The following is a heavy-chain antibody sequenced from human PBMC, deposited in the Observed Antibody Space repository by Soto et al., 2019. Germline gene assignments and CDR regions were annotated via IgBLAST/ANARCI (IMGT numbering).Heavy chain of an antibody. D-gene: IGHD2-15*01. CDR3: AREENCSDGICYSEYFQR. V-gene: IGHV1-46*01. J-gene: IGHJ1*01. Sequence: ASVKVSCKASGYIFAAYSMHWVRQAPGQGLEWMGVVNPSGGSTNYAQKFQGRITMTRDTSTSTVYMDLSSLTSEDTAVYYCAREENCSDGICYSEYFQRWGQGTLVTVSS. CDR1: GYIFAAYS. CDR2: VNPSGGST.